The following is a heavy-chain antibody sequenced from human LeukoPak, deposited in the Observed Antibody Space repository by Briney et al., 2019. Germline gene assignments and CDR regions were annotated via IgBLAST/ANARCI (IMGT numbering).Heavy chain of an antibody. V-gene: IGHV1-2*02. J-gene: IGHJ5*02. CDR3: AREGELLWFGETFDP. D-gene: IGHD3-10*01. CDR1: GYTFSGYH. CDR2: INPNSGGT. Sequence: GASVKVSCTASGYTFSGYHIHWVRQAPGQGPEWMGWINPNSGGTNFAPKFHGRVSMTRDTSINTAYMELTSLRSDDTAVYYCAREGELLWFGETFDPWGQGTLVTVSS.